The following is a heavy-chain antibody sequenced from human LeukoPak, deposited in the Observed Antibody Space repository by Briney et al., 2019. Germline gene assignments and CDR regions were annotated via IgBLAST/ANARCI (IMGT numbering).Heavy chain of an antibody. D-gene: IGHD3-10*01. CDR2: ISSSSTTI. Sequence: GGSLRLSCAASGFIFSTYSMNWVRQAPGKGLEWVSYISSSSTTIYYADSVKGRSTISRDNAKNSLYLQMNSLRAEDTAVYYCARVYVLLWFGEDVWGQGTTVTVSS. J-gene: IGHJ6*02. CDR1: GFIFSTYS. V-gene: IGHV3-48*04. CDR3: ARVYVLLWFGEDV.